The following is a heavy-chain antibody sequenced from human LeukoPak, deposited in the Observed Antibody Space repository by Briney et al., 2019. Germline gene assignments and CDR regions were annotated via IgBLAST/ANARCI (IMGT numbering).Heavy chain of an antibody. CDR2: IGTAGDT. CDR1: GFTFSSYD. J-gene: IGHJ5*02. V-gene: IGHV3-13*01. D-gene: IGHD4-11*01. CDR3: PNWFDP. Sequence: GGSLRLSCTASGFTFSSYDMHWVRQATGKSLEWVSAIGTAGDTYYPGSVKGRFTISRENAKNSLYLQMNSLRAGDTVPMRLPNWFDPWGQGTLVTVSS.